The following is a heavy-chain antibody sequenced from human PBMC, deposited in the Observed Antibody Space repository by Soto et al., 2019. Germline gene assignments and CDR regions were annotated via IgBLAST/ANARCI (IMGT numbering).Heavy chain of an antibody. V-gene: IGHV5-51*01. CDR2: IYPGDSDT. Sequence: PGESLKISCKGSGYSFTSHWIGWVRQMPWKGLEWMGIIYPGDSDTRYSPSFQGQVTISADKSISTAYLQWSSLKASDTAMYYCARTSAAGKYYYGMDVWGQGTTVTVSS. CDR1: GYSFTSHW. CDR3: ARTSAAGKYYYGMDV. J-gene: IGHJ6*02. D-gene: IGHD6-13*01.